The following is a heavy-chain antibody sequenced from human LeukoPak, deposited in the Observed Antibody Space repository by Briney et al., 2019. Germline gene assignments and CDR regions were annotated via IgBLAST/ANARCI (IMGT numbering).Heavy chain of an antibody. V-gene: IGHV4-4*07. D-gene: IGHD6-13*01. CDR1: GGSISSYY. CDR2: IYTSGST. Sequence: PSETLSLTCTVSGGSISSYYWSWIRQPAGKGLEWIGRIYTSGSTNYNPSLKSRVTISVDKSKNQFSLKLSSVTAADTAVYYCARASIAAADTVWFDPWGQGTLGTVSS. CDR3: ARASIAAADTVWFDP. J-gene: IGHJ5*02.